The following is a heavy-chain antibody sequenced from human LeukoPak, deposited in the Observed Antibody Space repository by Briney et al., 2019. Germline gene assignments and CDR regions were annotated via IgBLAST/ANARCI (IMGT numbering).Heavy chain of an antibody. CDR1: GFTFSSYS. Sequence: PGGSLRLSCAASGFTFSSYSMNWVRQAPGKGLEWVSSISSSSSYIYYADSVKGRFTISRDNSKNTLYLQMNSLRAEDTAVYYCAKEEWYSSSPTFQHWGQGTLVTVSS. D-gene: IGHD6-13*01. CDR2: ISSSSSYI. J-gene: IGHJ1*01. CDR3: AKEEWYSSSPTFQH. V-gene: IGHV3-21*01.